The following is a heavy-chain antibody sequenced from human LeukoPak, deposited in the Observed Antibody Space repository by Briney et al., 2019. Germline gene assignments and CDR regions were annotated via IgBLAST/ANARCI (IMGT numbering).Heavy chain of an antibody. CDR2: INSDGSST. V-gene: IGHV3-74*01. CDR1: GFTFSSYW. Sequence: PAGGSLRPSCAASGFTFSSYWMHWVRHAPGKGLVWVSRINSDGSSTSYADSVKGRFTISRDNAKNTLYLQMNSLRAEDTAVYYCARDRAMVRGVIENWGQGTLVTVSS. J-gene: IGHJ4*02. D-gene: IGHD3-10*01. CDR3: ARDRAMVRGVIEN.